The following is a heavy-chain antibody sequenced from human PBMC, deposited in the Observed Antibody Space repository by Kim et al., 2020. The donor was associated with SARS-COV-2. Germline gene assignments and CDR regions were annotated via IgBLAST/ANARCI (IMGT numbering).Heavy chain of an antibody. Sequence: SDTLSLTCTVSGGSISSYYWSWIRQPPGKGLEWIGYIYYSGSTNYNPSLKSRVTISVDTSKNQFSLKLSSVTAADTAVYYCARYGDYWGQGTLVTVSS. CDR3: ARYGDY. D-gene: IGHD4-17*01. V-gene: IGHV4-59*07. J-gene: IGHJ4*02. CDR1: GGSISSYY. CDR2: IYYSGST.